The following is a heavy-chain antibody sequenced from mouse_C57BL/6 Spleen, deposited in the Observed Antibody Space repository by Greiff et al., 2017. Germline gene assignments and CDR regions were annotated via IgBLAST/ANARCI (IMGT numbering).Heavy chain of an antibody. Sequence: VQLQQSGAELVKPGASVKISCKASGYAFSSYWMYWVKQRPGKGLEWIGQIYPGDGDTNYNGKFKGKATLTADKSYSTAYMQRSSLTSEDSAVYFCARSPGGSAMDYWGQGTSVTVSS. CDR2: IYPGDGDT. D-gene: IGHD1-1*01. V-gene: IGHV1-80*01. J-gene: IGHJ4*01. CDR1: GYAFSSYW. CDR3: ARSPGGSAMDY.